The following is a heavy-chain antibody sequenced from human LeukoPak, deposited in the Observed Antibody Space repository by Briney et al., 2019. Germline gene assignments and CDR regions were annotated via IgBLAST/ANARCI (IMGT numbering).Heavy chain of an antibody. J-gene: IGHJ5*02. Sequence: SETLSLTCTVSGGSISSSSYYWSWIRQPPGKGLEWIGEINHSGSTNYNPSLKSRVTISVDTSKNQFSLKLSSVTAADTAVYYCARGGLYCSGGSCYSRWFDPWGQGTLVTVSS. CDR3: ARGGLYCSGGSCYSRWFDP. CDR1: GGSISSSSYY. V-gene: IGHV4-39*07. D-gene: IGHD2-15*01. CDR2: INHSGST.